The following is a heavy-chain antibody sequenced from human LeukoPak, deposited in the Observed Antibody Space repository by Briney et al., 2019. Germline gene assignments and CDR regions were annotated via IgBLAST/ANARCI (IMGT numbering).Heavy chain of an antibody. V-gene: IGHV3-74*01. J-gene: IGHJ4*02. CDR3: ARDDASEWELFW. CDR2: IKGDGSST. D-gene: IGHD1-26*01. Sequence: GGSLRLSCAASGFTFSNYWMHWVRHAPGKGLVWVSRIKGDGSSTGYADSVKGRFAISRDNAKNTLYLQMSDLRDEDTAVYYCARDDASEWELFWWGQGTLVTVSS. CDR1: GFTFSNYW.